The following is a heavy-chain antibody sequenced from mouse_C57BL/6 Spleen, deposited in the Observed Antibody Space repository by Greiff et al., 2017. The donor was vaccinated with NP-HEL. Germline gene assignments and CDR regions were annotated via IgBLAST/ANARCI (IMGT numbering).Heavy chain of an antibody. J-gene: IGHJ2*01. V-gene: IGHV5-6*01. CDR2: ISSGGSYT. Sequence: EVKLVESGGDLVKPGGSLKLSCAASGFTFSSYGMSWVRQTPDKRLEWVATISSGGSYTYYLDSVKGRFTISRDNAKNTLYLQMSSLKSEDTAMYYCARPSLRGLYFDYWGQGTTLTVSS. D-gene: IGHD1-2*01. CDR1: GFTFSSYG. CDR3: ARPSLRGLYFDY.